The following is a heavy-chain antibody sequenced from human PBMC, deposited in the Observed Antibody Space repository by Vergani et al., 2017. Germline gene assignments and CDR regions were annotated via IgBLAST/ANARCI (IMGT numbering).Heavy chain of an antibody. V-gene: IGHV3-23*01. CDR2: ISSDGGST. CDR3: AGGQGTSAYYYGWFDY. J-gene: IGHJ4*02. Sequence: EVQLLESGGGLVQPGGSLRLSCAASGFTFITYAMTWVRQAPGKGLEWVSTISSDGGSTYYADSVKGRFTISRDNSKNTLSLQMNSLTAEDTAIYYCAGGQGTSAYYYGWFDYWGQGILVTVSS. CDR1: GFTFITYA. D-gene: IGHD3-22*01.